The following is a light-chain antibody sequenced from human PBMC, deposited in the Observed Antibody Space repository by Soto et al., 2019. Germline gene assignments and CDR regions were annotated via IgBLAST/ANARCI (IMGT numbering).Light chain of an antibody. CDR3: QRYNNWTLT. CDR2: GAS. V-gene: IGKV3-15*01. Sequence: EIVITQSPATLSVSPGERATLSCRASQIVSSNLAWYQQKPVXAPRLLIYGASTRATGIPARLSGSGSGTEFNLTIISLQSEDFAVYYCQRYNNWTLTFGGGTKV. CDR1: QIVSSN. J-gene: IGKJ4*01.